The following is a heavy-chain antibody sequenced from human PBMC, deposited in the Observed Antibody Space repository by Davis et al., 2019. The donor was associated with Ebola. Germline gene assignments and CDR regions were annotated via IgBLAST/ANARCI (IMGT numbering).Heavy chain of an antibody. CDR2: IDPSDSYT. D-gene: IGHD2-15*01. Sequence: PGGSLRLSCKGSGYSFTSYWISWVRQMPGKGLEWMGRIDPSDSYTNYSPSFQGHVTISADKSISTAYLQWSSPKASDTAIYYCARGRYCSGGSCYSNPTDYWGQGTLLTVSS. CDR1: GYSFTSYW. J-gene: IGHJ4*02. CDR3: ARGRYCSGGSCYSNPTDY. V-gene: IGHV5-10-1*01.